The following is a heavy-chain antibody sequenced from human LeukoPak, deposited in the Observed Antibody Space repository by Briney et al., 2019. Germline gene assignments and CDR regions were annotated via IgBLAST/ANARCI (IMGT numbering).Heavy chain of an antibody. CDR1: GFTFSSYG. CDR3: VKDSGTNYDRRGFLHHFDY. J-gene: IGHJ4*02. CDR2: ISYDGSNK. D-gene: IGHD3-22*01. V-gene: IGHV3-30*18. Sequence: GRALRLSCAASGFTFSSYGMHWVRQAPGKGLEWVAVISYDGSNKYYADSVKGRFTISRDNSKNTLYLQMNSLRAEDTALYYCVKDSGTNYDRRGFLHHFDYWGQGTLVTVSS.